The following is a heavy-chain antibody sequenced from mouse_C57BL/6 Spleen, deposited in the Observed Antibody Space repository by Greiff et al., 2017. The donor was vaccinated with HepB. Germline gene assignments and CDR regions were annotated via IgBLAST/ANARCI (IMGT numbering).Heavy chain of an antibody. CDR2: IDPETGGT. CDR3: TRCGFYYYGSSPAWFAY. D-gene: IGHD1-1*01. J-gene: IGHJ3*01. Sequence: VQLQQSGAELVRPGASVTLSCKASGYTFTDYEMHWVKQTPVHGLEWIGAIDPETGGTAYNQKFKGKAILTADKSSSTAYMELRSLTSEDSAVYYCTRCGFYYYGSSPAWFAYWGQGTLVTVSA. CDR1: GYTFTDYE. V-gene: IGHV1-15*01.